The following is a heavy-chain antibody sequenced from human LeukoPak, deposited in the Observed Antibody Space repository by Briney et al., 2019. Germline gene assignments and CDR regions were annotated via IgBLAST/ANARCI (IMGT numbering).Heavy chain of an antibody. J-gene: IGHJ4*02. CDR3: TRDYNGHFEY. CDR1: GFTFSNAW. D-gene: IGHD5-24*01. Sequence: GWSLRLSCAASGFTFSNAWMRWVRQAPAKGLEWVANIKQDGSEKYYVDSVKGRFTISRDNARDALSLQMNSLRVEDTALYYCTRDYNGHFEYWGEGTMATVSS. CDR2: IKQDGSEK. V-gene: IGHV3-7*03.